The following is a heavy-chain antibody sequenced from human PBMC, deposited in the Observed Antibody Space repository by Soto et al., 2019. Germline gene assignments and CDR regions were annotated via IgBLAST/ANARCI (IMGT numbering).Heavy chain of an antibody. CDR3: ARGIVGATGFEY. CDR2: IYYSGST. CDR1: GGSISSGDYY. Sequence: SETLSLTCTVSGGSISSGDYYWSWIRQPPGKGLEWIGYIYYSGSTYYNPSLKSRVTISVDTPKNQFSLKLSSVTAADTAVYYCARGIVGATGFEYWGQGTLVTVS. J-gene: IGHJ4*02. D-gene: IGHD1-26*01. V-gene: IGHV4-30-4*01.